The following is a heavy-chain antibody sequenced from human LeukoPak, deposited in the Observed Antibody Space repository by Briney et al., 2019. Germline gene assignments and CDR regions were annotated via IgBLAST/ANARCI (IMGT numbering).Heavy chain of an antibody. D-gene: IGHD2-2*01. J-gene: IGHJ4*02. CDR2: INHSGST. CDR3: RGDQLLAAYFDY. V-gene: IGHV4-34*01. CDR1: GGSFSGYY. Sequence: SGTLSLTCAVYGGSFSGYYWSWIRQPPGKGLEWIGEINHSGSTNYNPSLKSRVTISVDTSKNQFSLKLSSVTAADTAVYYCRGDQLLAAYFDYWGQGTLVTVSS.